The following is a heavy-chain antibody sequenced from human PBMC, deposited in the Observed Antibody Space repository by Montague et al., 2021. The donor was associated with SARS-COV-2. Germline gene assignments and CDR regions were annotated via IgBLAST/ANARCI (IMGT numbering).Heavy chain of an antibody. J-gene: IGHJ4*02. CDR3: ARKTSRGLTIFGVVTASYCFDY. CDR1: AGSISSCSYF. D-gene: IGHD3-3*01. CDR2: LYYSGST. Sequence: SETLSLTCTVSAGSISSCSYFWGWIRQPPGKGLEWIGGLYYSGSTYYNPSLKSRVTISVDTSKNQFSLKLSSVPAADTAVFYCARKTSRGLTIFGVVTASYCFDYWGQGTLVTVSS. V-gene: IGHV4-39*01.